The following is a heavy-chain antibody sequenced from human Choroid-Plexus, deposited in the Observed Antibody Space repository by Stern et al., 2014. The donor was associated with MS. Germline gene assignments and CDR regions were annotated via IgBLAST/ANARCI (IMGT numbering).Heavy chain of an antibody. J-gene: IGHJ4*02. Sequence: VQLVESGGGVAQPGRPLILSCAASGFTFSNFGMHWVRQAPGKGLEWVALISYAGSDKYYSDSVKGRFTIFRNNSKNTLYMHMNSRRAEDTAVYYCAKDRQWSTYFFDYWGQGSLVTVSS. CDR1: GFTFSNFG. D-gene: IGHD2-15*01. CDR2: ISYAGSDK. CDR3: AKDRQWSTYFFDY. V-gene: IGHV3-30*18.